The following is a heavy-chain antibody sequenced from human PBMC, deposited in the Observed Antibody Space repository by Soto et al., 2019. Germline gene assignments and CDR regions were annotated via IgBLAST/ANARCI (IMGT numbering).Heavy chain of an antibody. J-gene: IGHJ4*02. D-gene: IGHD4-17*01. CDR2: ISGSGGST. Sequence: EVQLLESGGGLVQPGGSLRLSCAASGFTFSSYAMSWVRQAPGKGLEWVSAISGSGGSTYYGDSVKGRFTISRDNSKNTLYLQMNSLRAEDTAVYYCAKDWGYGDLPPWVYWGQGTLVTVSS. V-gene: IGHV3-23*01. CDR3: AKDWGYGDLPPWVY. CDR1: GFTFSSYA.